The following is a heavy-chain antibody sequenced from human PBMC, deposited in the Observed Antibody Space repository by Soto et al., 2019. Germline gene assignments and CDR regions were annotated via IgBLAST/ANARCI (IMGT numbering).Heavy chain of an antibody. CDR1: GGSISSSSYY. V-gene: IGHV4-39*01. J-gene: IGHJ4*02. Sequence: QLQLQESGPGLMKSSEILSLTCTVSGGSISSSSYYWGWIRQPPGKGLEWIGSIYYGGSTYYNPSLKSRVTISVDTSNNQFSLKLSSVTAADTAVYYCAGGSGYSSLWGQGTLVTASS. D-gene: IGHD6-13*01. CDR3: AGGSGYSSL. CDR2: IYYGGST.